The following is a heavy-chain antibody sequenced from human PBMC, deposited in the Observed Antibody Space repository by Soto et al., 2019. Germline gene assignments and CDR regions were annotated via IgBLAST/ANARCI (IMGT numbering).Heavy chain of an antibody. D-gene: IGHD2-15*01. J-gene: IGHJ4*02. CDR2: ISYDSSNK. V-gene: IGHV3-30*18. CDR1: GFTFSYG. CDR3: AKLVIGYCSGNTCDDS. Sequence: VQLLESGGGLIQPGGSLRLSCAASGFTFSYGIHWLRQAPGKGLEWVAYISYDSSNKFYGDSVKGRFTISRDNSKNTQFLKMNSLRAEDTAVYYCAKLVIGYCSGNTCDDSWGQGTLVAVSS.